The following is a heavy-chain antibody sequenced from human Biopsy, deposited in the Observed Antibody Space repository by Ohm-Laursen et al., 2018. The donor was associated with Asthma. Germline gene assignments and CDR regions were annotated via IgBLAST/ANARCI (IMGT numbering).Heavy chain of an antibody. CDR3: ARQSGQDYGDSSGFDI. Sequence: SLRLSCAASGFVFSQCGMHWVRQGPGKGLEWVALVSSDGHNKYYEDSEKGRFTISRDNSRNRLYLQINRLTVEDSAVYFCARQSGQDYGDSSGFDIWGQGAKVAVSS. J-gene: IGHJ3*02. CDR2: VSSDGHNK. V-gene: IGHV3-30*03. D-gene: IGHD3-22*01. CDR1: GFVFSQCG.